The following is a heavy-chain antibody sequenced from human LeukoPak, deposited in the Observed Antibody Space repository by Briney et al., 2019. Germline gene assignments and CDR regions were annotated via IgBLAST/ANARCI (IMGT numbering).Heavy chain of an antibody. V-gene: IGHV3-7*05. CDR3: AKGLYSSTKKFDY. J-gene: IGHJ4*02. D-gene: IGHD6-13*01. CDR2: IKQDGSEK. Sequence: GGSLRLSCAASGFTLSNYWMSWVRQAPGKGLEWVANIKQDGSEKYYVDSVKGRFTISRDNAKKSLYLQMNSLRAEDTAVYYCAKGLYSSTKKFDYWGQGTLVTVSS. CDR1: GFTLSNYW.